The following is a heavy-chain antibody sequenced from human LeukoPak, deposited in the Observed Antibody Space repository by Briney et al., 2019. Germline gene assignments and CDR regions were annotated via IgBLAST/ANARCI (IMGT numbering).Heavy chain of an antibody. CDR2: INSDGSTT. V-gene: IGHV3-74*01. CDR3: MWSGELLSNYMDV. Sequence: GGSLRLSCAASGFNFSSYWMHWVRQAPGKGLVWVSRINSDGSTTSYADSVRGRFTISRDNAKNTLYLQMNSLRVEDTAVYYCMWSGELLSNYMDVWGKGTTVTVSS. J-gene: IGHJ6*03. D-gene: IGHD3-10*01. CDR1: GFNFSSYW.